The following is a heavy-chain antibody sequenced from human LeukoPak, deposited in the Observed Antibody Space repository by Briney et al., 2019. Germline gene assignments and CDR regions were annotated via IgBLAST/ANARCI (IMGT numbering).Heavy chain of an antibody. V-gene: IGHV4-34*01. Sequence: SETLSLTCAVYGGSFSGYYWSWIRQPPGKGLEWIGEINHSGSTNYNPSLKSRVTISVDTSKNQFSLKLSSVTAADTAVYYCARRGRGYSYGSQPIDFWGQGNLVTVSS. J-gene: IGHJ4*02. CDR3: ARRGRGYSYGSQPIDF. CDR1: GGSFSGYY. CDR2: INHSGST. D-gene: IGHD5-18*01.